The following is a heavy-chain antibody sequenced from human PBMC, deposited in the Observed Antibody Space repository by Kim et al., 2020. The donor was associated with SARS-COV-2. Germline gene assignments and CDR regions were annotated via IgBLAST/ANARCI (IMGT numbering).Heavy chain of an antibody. D-gene: IGHD3-3*01. CDR2: ISYDGSNK. CDR3: AKDGSRRRYYDFWSGPFDY. J-gene: IGHJ4*02. Sequence: GGSLRLSCAASGFTFSSYGMHWVRQAPGKGLEWVAVISYDGSNKYYADSVKGRFTISRDNSKNTLYLQMNSLRAEDTAVYYCAKDGSRRRYYDFWSGPFDYWGQGTLVTVSS. V-gene: IGHV3-30*18. CDR1: GFTFSSYG.